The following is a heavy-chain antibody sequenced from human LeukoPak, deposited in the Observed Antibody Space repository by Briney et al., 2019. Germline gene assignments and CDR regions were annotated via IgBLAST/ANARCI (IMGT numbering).Heavy chain of an antibody. V-gene: IGHV3-7*03. CDR1: GLTFSSYW. J-gene: IGHJ6*02. D-gene: IGHD1-26*01. CDR3: ARYSGSYEVNYYYYYGMDV. CDR2: IKQDGSEK. Sequence: GGSLRLSCAASGLTFSSYWMSWVRQTPGKGLEWVANIKQDGSEKYYVDSVKGRFTISRDNAKNSLYLQMNSLRAEDTAVYYCARYSGSYEVNYYYYYGMDVWGQGTTVTVSS.